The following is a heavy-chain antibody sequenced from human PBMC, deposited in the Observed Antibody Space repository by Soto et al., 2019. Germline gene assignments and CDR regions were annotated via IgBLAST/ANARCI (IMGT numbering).Heavy chain of an antibody. J-gene: IGHJ6*03. V-gene: IGHV4-39*01. CDR3: ARHVGYYYYMDV. CDR1: GGSFSGYY. D-gene: IGHD2-15*01. CDR2: IYYSGST. Sequence: SEILSLTCAVYGGSFSGYYWGWIRQPPGKGLEWIGSIYYSGSTYYNPSLKSRVTISVDTSKNQFSLKLSSVTAADTAVYYCARHVGYYYYMDVWGKGTTVTVSS.